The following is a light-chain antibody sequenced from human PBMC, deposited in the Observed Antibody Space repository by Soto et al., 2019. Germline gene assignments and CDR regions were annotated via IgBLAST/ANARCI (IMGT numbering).Light chain of an antibody. V-gene: IGKV3-11*01. Sequence: EIVLTQSPATLSLSPGERATLSCRASPSVTNFLAWYQQKPGQAPRLLIYGAFNRATGIPARFSGSGSGTDITLTISSLEPEDSAVYYCQQRNVWPSVTFGQGTRLEIK. CDR1: PSVTNF. CDR3: QQRNVWPSVT. CDR2: GAF. J-gene: IGKJ5*01.